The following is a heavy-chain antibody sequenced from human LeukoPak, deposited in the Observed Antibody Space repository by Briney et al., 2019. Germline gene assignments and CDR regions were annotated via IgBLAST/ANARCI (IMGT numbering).Heavy chain of an antibody. J-gene: IGHJ3*02. Sequence: SQTLSRTCAISADSVSSNSAAWNWVRQSPSRGLEWLGWTYYKSKWYNDYAVAVKSRITINPDTSKNQFSLQLNSVTPEDTAMYYCARANGRASRPFDIWGQGTMVTVSS. D-gene: IGHD2-8*01. CDR2: TYYKSKWYN. CDR1: ADSVSSNSAA. V-gene: IGHV6-1*01. CDR3: ARANGRASRPFDI.